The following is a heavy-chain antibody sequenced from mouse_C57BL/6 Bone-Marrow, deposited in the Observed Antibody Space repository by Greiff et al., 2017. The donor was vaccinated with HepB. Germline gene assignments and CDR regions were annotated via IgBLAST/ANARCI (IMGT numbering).Heavy chain of an antibody. Sequence: EVKLMESGGGLVKPGGSLKLSCAASGFTFSDYGMHWVRQAPEKGLEWVAYISSGSSTIYYADTVKGRFTISRDNAKNTLFLQMTSLRSEDTAMYYCATLYYDYTYAMDYWGQGTSVTVSS. CDR3: ATLYYDYTYAMDY. J-gene: IGHJ4*01. CDR1: GFTFSDYG. D-gene: IGHD2-4*01. V-gene: IGHV5-17*01. CDR2: ISSGSSTI.